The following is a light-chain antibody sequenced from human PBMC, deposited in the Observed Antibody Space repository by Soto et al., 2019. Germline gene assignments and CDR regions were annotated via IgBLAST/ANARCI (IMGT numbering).Light chain of an antibody. Sequence: DIRMTQSPSSVSASVGDRVTITCRASQDIRYYLAWYQQKPGQAPKLLIYGATNLQSGVPSRFSGGGSGTDFTLTISNLQPEDFATYFCQQGNSPYTFGQGTKLEIK. V-gene: IGKV1-12*01. CDR2: GAT. CDR3: QQGNSPYT. J-gene: IGKJ2*01. CDR1: QDIRYY.